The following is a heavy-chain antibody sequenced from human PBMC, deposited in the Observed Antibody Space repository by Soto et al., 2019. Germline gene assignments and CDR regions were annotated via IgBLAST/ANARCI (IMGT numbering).Heavy chain of an antibody. CDR3: ARLGGSGGDSIEH. CDR1: GFPFSKYG. CDR2: IWYDGSKK. V-gene: IGHV3-33*01. J-gene: IGHJ4*02. Sequence: QVQLVESGGGVVQPGRSLRLSCAASGFPFSKYGMHWVRQAPGKGLEWVAIIWYDGSKKYYGDSVKGRFTISRDNSKDTLFLQMNSLRADDTEMYYCARLGGSGGDSIEHWGQGTLVTVSS. D-gene: IGHD3-10*01.